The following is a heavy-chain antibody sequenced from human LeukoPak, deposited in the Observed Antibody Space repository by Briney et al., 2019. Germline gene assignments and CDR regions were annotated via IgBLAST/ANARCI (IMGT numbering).Heavy chain of an antibody. CDR1: GGSISSGGYS. CDR3: ARTGYSSDYYGMDV. V-gene: IGHV4-30-4*07. J-gene: IGHJ6*02. D-gene: IGHD6-25*01. CDR2: VYYRGNT. Sequence: PSQTLSLTCAVSGGSISSGGYSWSWIRQPPGKGLEWIGYVYYRGNTNYNPSLKSRVTISVDMSKNQFSLKLRSVTAADTAVYYCARTGYSSDYYGMDVWGQGTTVTVSS.